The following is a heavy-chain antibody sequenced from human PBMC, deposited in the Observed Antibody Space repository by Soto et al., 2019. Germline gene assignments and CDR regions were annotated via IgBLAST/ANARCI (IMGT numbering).Heavy chain of an antibody. J-gene: IGHJ4*02. CDR3: TTNTWLGYRGGDSCYGIDH. V-gene: IGHV3-15*07. Sequence: PGGSLRLSCAASGFDFDYAWMNWVRQAPGRGLEWVGRIKTKTDAGTTDYAAPVKGRFTISRDDSKTTLFLQMDSLKSEDTAVYYCTTNTWLGYRGGDSCYGIDHWGQGTLVTVSS. D-gene: IGHD2-15*01. CDR2: IKTKTDAGTT. CDR1: GFDFDYAW.